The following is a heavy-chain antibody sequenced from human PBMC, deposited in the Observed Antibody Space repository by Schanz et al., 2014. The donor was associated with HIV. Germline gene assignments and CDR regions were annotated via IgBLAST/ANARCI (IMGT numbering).Heavy chain of an antibody. CDR3: ARKMSISNQWLRALYSNYGMDV. CDR1: GYTFTSYG. CDR2: MNPNSGNT. D-gene: IGHD5-12*01. J-gene: IGHJ6*02. Sequence: QVQLVQSGDEVTKPGASVKVSCKTSGYTFTSYGISWVRQAPGQGLEWMGWMNPNSGNTGFAQKFQGRVTMTRNTSINTAYMEVSGLKSEDTAVYYCARKMSISNQWLRALYSNYGMDVWGQGTTVTVSS. V-gene: IGHV1-8*02.